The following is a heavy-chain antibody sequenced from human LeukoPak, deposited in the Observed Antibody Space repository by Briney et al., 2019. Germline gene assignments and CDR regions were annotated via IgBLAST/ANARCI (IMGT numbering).Heavy chain of an antibody. CDR3: ARGLPLNWNDPHY. CDR2: IWYDGSNK. Sequence: PGGSLRLSRAASGFTFGSYGMHWVRQAPGKGLEWVAVIWYDGSNKYYADSVKGRFTISRDNSKNTLYLQMNSLRAEDTAVYYCARGLPLNWNDPHYWGQGTLVTVSS. J-gene: IGHJ4*02. CDR1: GFTFGSYG. V-gene: IGHV3-33*01. D-gene: IGHD1-1*01.